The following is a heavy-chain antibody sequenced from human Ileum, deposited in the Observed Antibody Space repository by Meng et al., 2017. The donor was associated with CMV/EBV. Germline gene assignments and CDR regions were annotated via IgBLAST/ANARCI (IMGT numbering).Heavy chain of an antibody. D-gene: IGHD5-18*01. J-gene: IGHJ4*02. CDR2: ISSSSSYI. Sequence: GESLKISCAASGFTFSSYSMNWVRQAPGKGLEWVSSISSSSSYIYYADSVKGRFTISRDNAKNSLYLQMNSLRAEDTAVYYCARERIQLPDYWGQGTLVTVSS. CDR1: GFTFSSYS. V-gene: IGHV3-21*01. CDR3: ARERIQLPDY.